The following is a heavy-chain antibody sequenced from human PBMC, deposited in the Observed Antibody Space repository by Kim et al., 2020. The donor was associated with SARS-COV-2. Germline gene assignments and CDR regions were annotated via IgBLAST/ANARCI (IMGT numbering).Heavy chain of an antibody. Sequence: ASVKVSCKASGYTFTGYFIHWVRQAPGQGLEWMGWINPNSGGTKYAQKFQGRVTMTRDTSISTAHMELTRLTSDDTAVYYCARLEDYDTVTGYSRSPDYWGQGTLVSVSS. D-gene: IGHD3-9*01. CDR2: INPNSGGT. CDR3: ARLEDYDTVTGYSRSPDY. V-gene: IGHV1-2*02. CDR1: GYTFTGYF. J-gene: IGHJ4*02.